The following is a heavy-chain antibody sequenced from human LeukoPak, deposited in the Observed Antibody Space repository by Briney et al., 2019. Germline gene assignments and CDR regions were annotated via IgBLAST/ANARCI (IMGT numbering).Heavy chain of an antibody. V-gene: IGHV3-30*04. CDR2: ISYDGSNK. Sequence: GGSLRLSCAASGFTFSSYAMHWVRQAPGKGLEWVAVISYDGSNKYYADSVKGRFTISRDNSKNTLYLQMNSLRAEDTAVYYCAKEKTAGATYFDYWGQGTLVTVSS. CDR3: AKEKTAGATYFDY. D-gene: IGHD1-26*01. J-gene: IGHJ4*02. CDR1: GFTFSSYA.